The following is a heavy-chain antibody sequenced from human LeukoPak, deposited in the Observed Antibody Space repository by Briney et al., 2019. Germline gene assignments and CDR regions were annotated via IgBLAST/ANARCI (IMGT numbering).Heavy chain of an antibody. J-gene: IGHJ6*03. CDR3: ARKGWLQYYYYYMDV. V-gene: IGHV3-7*01. D-gene: IGHD3-9*01. Sequence: PGGSLRLSCAASGFTFSSYWMSWVRQAPGKGLEWVASIKQDGSEKYYVDSVKGRFTISRDNAKNSLYLQMNSLRAEDTAVYYCARKGWLQYYYYYMDVWGKGTTVTVSS. CDR2: IKQDGSEK. CDR1: GFTFSSYW.